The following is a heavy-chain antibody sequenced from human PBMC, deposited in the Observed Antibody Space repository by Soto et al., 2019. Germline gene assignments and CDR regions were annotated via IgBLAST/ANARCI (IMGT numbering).Heavy chain of an antibody. J-gene: IGHJ4*02. CDR3: ARAPPYTGTTLKSDY. CDR2: ISAYNGNT. Sequence: ASVQVSCKASGYPFTSYGISWVRQAPGQGLEWMGWISAYNGNTNYAQKLQGRVTMTTDTSTSTAYMELRSLRSDDTAVYYCARAPPYTGTTLKSDYWGQGTLVTVSS. CDR1: GYPFTSYG. D-gene: IGHD3-16*01. V-gene: IGHV1-18*01.